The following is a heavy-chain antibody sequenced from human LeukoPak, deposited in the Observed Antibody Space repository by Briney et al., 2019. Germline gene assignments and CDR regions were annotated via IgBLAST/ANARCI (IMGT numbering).Heavy chain of an antibody. V-gene: IGHV3-23*01. CDR3: ASGRQWLAFDY. D-gene: IGHD6-19*01. Sequence: GGTLRLSCVASGFTFSTYAMSWVRQAPGKGLEWVSGISGSGGSTFYADSVKGRFTISKDNSKNTLYLQMDSLRVDDTAIYYCASGRQWLAFDYWGQGNLVAVSS. CDR1: GFTFSTYA. J-gene: IGHJ4*02. CDR2: ISGSGGST.